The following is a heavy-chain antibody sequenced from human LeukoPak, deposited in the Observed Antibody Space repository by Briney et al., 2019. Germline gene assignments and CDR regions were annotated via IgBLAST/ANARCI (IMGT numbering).Heavy chain of an antibody. Sequence: GRSLRLSCATSGFTFSDYAMHWVRQAPGKGLEWVAVIWYDASDKYYGDPVKGRFTISRDNSKNTLYLEMDSLRVEDTAVYFCAKPTRGGGGSFLIDHWGQGTLVTVSS. J-gene: IGHJ4*02. V-gene: IGHV3-33*06. D-gene: IGHD1-26*01. CDR3: AKPTRGGGGSFLIDH. CDR1: GFTFSDYA. CDR2: IWYDASDK.